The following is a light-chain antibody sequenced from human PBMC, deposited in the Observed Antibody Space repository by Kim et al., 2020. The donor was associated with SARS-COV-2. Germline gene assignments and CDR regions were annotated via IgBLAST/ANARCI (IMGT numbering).Light chain of an antibody. CDR2: DNN. V-gene: IGLV1-51*01. CDR1: SSNIGNNY. CDR3: GTWDSSLSIGV. Sequence: GQKVTVSCSGSSSNIGNNYVSCYQQLPGTAPTLLIFDNNRRPSGIPDRFSGSKSGTSATLGITGLQTGDEADYYCGTWDSSLSIGVFGGGTQLTVL. J-gene: IGLJ2*01.